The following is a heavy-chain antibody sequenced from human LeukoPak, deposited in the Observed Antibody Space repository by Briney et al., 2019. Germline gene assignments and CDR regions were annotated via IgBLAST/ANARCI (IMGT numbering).Heavy chain of an antibody. D-gene: IGHD3-10*01. V-gene: IGHV1-69*06. CDR2: IIPIFGTA. CDR1: GGTFSSYA. Sequence: SVKVSCKASGGTFSSYAISWVRQAPGQGLEWMGGIIPIFGTANYAQKFQGRVTITADKSTSTAYMELSSLRSEDTAVYYCARGGYYGSGNDFRFDPWGQGTLVTVSS. J-gene: IGHJ5*02. CDR3: ARGGYYGSGNDFRFDP.